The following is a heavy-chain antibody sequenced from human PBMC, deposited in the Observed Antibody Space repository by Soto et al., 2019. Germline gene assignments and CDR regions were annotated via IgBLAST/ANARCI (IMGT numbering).Heavy chain of an antibody. Sequence: GASVKVSCKASGGTFSSYAISWVRQAPGQGLEWMGGIIPIFGTANYAQKLQGRVTITADESTSTAYMELSSLRSEDTAVYYCAGDPSRITGDAPGFFDYGGQGTLVTVSS. V-gene: IGHV1-69*13. CDR1: GGTFSSYA. D-gene: IGHD7-27*01. CDR2: IIPIFGTA. CDR3: AGDPSRITGDAPGFFDY. J-gene: IGHJ4*02.